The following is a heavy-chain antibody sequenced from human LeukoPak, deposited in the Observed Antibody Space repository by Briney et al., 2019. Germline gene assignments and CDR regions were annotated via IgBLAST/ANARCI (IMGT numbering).Heavy chain of an antibody. D-gene: IGHD1-26*01. CDR1: GYTFTGYY. CDR3: ARAREKERDFDY. Sequence: ASVKVSCKASGYTFTGYYMHWVRQAPGQGFEWMGWINPNSGGTNYAQKFQGWVTMTRDTSISTAYMELSRLRSDDTAVYYCARAREKERDFDYWGQGTLVTVSS. V-gene: IGHV1-2*04. J-gene: IGHJ4*02. CDR2: INPNSGGT.